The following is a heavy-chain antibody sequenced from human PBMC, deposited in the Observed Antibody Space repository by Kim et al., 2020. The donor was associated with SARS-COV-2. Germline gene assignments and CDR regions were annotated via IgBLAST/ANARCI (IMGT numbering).Heavy chain of an antibody. Sequence: GGSLRLSCAASGFTFSSYGMHWVRQAPGKGLEWVAVISYDGSNKYYADSVKGRFTISRDNSKNTLYLQMNSLRAEDTAVYYCAKNGRRYDYVWGSYRVDYWGQGTLVTVSS. D-gene: IGHD3-16*02. CDR1: GFTFSSYG. V-gene: IGHV3-30*18. CDR3: AKNGRRYDYVWGSYRVDY. J-gene: IGHJ4*02. CDR2: ISYDGSNK.